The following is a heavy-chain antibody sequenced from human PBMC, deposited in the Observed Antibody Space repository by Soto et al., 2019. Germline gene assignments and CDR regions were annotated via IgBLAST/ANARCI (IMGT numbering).Heavy chain of an antibody. CDR3: ARPPYPGCINAVCYPLDY. V-gene: IGHV1-46*01. CDR2: INPSGGST. Sequence: QVQLVQSGAEVKKPGASVKISCKASGYTFTSYYMHWVRRAPGQGLEWMGIINPSGGSTNYAQKLQRRVAMTRDTSTSTVYMELNSLRSEDTAVYYCARPPYPGCINAVCYPLDYWGQGTLVTVSS. CDR1: GYTFTSYY. J-gene: IGHJ4*02. D-gene: IGHD2-8*01.